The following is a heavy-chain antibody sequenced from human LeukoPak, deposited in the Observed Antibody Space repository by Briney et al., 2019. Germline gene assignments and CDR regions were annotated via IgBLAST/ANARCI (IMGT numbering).Heavy chain of an antibody. J-gene: IGHJ4*02. D-gene: IGHD2-2*01. Sequence: PGGSLRLSCAASGFTFSSYGMHWVRQAQCKGLEWVAVISYDGSNKYYADSVKGRFTISRDNAKNSLYLQMNSLRAEDTAVYYCARVRQGIVVVPAATFDYWGQGTLVTVSS. CDR1: GFTFSSYG. CDR3: ARVRQGIVVVPAATFDY. CDR2: ISYDGSNK. V-gene: IGHV3-30*03.